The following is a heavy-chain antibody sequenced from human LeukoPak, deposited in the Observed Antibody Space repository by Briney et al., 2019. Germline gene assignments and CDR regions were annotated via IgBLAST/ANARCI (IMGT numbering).Heavy chain of an antibody. CDR1: GFTFSSYS. CDR3: ARVTEEPAAYYFDY. V-gene: IGHV3-21*01. J-gene: IGHJ4*02. D-gene: IGHD2-2*01. CDR2: ISSSSSYI. Sequence: PGGSLRLSCAASGFTFSSYSMNWVRQAPGKGLEWVSSISSSSSYIYYADSVKGRCTISRDNAKNSLYLQMNSLSAEDTAVYYCARVTEEPAAYYFDYWGQGTLVTVSS.